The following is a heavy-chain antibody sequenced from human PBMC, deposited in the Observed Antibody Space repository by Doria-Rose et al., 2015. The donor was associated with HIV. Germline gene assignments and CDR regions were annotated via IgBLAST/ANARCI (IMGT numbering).Heavy chain of an antibody. CDR3: ATGVTLDY. J-gene: IGHJ4*02. V-gene: IGHV3-21*01. CDR1: GFTFSSHR. D-gene: IGHD3-10*01. Sequence: VQLVQSGGGLVRPGGSLRLSCATSGFTFSSHRINWVRQAPGKGLEWVSSIRSTSAYINYADSVRGRFTISRDNARNSLYLQMDSLRAEDTAVYYCATGVTLDYWGQGTLVTVSS. CDR2: IRSTSAYI.